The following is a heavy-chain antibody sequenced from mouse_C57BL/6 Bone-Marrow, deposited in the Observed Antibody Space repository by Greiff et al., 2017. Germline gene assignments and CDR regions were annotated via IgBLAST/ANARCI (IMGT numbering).Heavy chain of an antibody. CDR1: GFTFSSYA. CDR2: ISDGGSYT. Sequence: EVKVVESGGGLVKPGGSLKLSCAASGFTFSSYAMSWVRQTPEKRLEWVATISDGGSYTYYPDNVKGRYTFSRDNAKNNLYLQMSHLKSEDTAMYYCARDWDGPWFAYWGQGTLVTVSA. D-gene: IGHD4-1*01. CDR3: ARDWDGPWFAY. J-gene: IGHJ3*01. V-gene: IGHV5-4*01.